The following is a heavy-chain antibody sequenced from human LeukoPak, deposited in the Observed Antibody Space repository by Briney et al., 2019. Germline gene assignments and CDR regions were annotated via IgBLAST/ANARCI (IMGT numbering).Heavy chain of an antibody. D-gene: IGHD1-26*01. CDR1: GFTVSSNY. J-gene: IGHJ4*02. Sequence: GGSLRLSCAASGFTVSSNYMSWVRQAPGKGLELVSVIYSGGSTYYADSVKGRFTISRDNSKNTLYLQINSLRAEDTAVYYCVRATSNYWGQGTLVTVSS. CDR3: VRATSNY. V-gene: IGHV3-53*01. CDR2: IYSGGST.